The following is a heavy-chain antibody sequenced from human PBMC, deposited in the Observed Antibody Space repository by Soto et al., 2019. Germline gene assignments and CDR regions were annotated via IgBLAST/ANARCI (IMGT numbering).Heavy chain of an antibody. Sequence: DVQLLESGGGLVQPGGSLRLSCVVSGFTFSSYAMSWVRQAPGKGLEWVSSISGSGGNLYYADSVKGRFTISRDNSKNRLHLQMNSLRAEDTAVYYCAKPASGWYPKLMNGMDVWGQGTTVTVSS. V-gene: IGHV3-23*01. CDR2: ISGSGGNL. CDR3: AKPASGWYPKLMNGMDV. D-gene: IGHD6-19*01. J-gene: IGHJ6*02. CDR1: GFTFSSYA.